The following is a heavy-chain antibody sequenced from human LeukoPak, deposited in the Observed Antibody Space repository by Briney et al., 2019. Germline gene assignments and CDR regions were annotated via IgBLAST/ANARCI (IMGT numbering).Heavy chain of an antibody. D-gene: IGHD6-13*01. CDR3: ARDWAQQQVVTDY. CDR1: GYTFTSYG. CDR2: INAYNGNT. Sequence: ASVKVPCRASGYTFTSYGISWVRQAPGQGLEWMGWINAYNGNTNYAQKFQGRVTMTTDTSTNTAYMELRSLRSDDTAMYYCARDWAQQQVVTDYWGQGTLVIVSS. V-gene: IGHV1-18*04. J-gene: IGHJ4*02.